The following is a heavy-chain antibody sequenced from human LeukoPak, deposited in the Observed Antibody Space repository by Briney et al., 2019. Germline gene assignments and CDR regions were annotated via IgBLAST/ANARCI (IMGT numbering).Heavy chain of an antibody. J-gene: IGHJ6*03. CDR3: ARQRWNDVAYPHYYYYMDV. Sequence: GESLKISCKGSGYSFTSYWIGWVRQMPGKGLEWMGIIYPGDSDTRYSPSFQGQVTISADKSISTAYLQWSSLKASDTAMYYCARQRWNDVAYPHYYYYMDVWGKGTTVTVSS. D-gene: IGHD1-1*01. CDR1: GYSFTSYW. CDR2: IYPGDSDT. V-gene: IGHV5-51*01.